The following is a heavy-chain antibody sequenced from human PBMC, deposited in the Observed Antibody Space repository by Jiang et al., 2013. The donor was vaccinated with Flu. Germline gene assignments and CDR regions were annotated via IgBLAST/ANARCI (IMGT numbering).Heavy chain of an antibody. CDR1: GFTFSSYA. J-gene: IGHJ4*02. V-gene: IGHV3-23*01. Sequence: QLLESGGGLVQPGGSLRLSCAASGFTFSSYAMSWVRQAPGKGLEWVSAISGSGGSTYYADSVKGRFTISRDNSKNTLYLQMNSLRAEDTAVYYCAKGLDPVVVVAATPFDYWGQGTLVTVSS. CDR3: AKGLDPVVVVAATPFDY. CDR2: ISGSGGST. D-gene: IGHD2-15*01.